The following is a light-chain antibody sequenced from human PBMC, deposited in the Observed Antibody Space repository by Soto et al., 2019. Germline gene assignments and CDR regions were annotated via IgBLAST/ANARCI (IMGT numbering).Light chain of an antibody. V-gene: IGKV4-1*01. CDR1: QSVLYSSNNKNY. CDR3: QQYYSTPFT. J-gene: IGKJ4*01. CDR2: WAS. Sequence: DILMTQSPDSLAVSLGERATINCKSSQSVLYSSNNKNYLAWYQQKPGQPPKLLIYWASTRESGVPDRFSGSGSGTDFTLTISSLQAEDVEVYYCQQYYSTPFTFGGGTKVDTK.